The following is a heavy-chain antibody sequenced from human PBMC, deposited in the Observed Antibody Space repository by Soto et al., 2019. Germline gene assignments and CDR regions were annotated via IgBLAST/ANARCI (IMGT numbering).Heavy chain of an antibody. Sequence: GESLKISCAASGFTFSSYAMSWVRQAPGKGLEWVSAISGSGGSTYYADSVKGRFTISRDNSKNTLYLQMNSLRAEDTAVYYCAKSGWAQLYYYYYMDVWGKGTTVTVSS. CDR1: GFTFSSYA. D-gene: IGHD6-25*01. CDR3: AKSGWAQLYYYYYMDV. V-gene: IGHV3-23*01. J-gene: IGHJ6*03. CDR2: ISGSGGST.